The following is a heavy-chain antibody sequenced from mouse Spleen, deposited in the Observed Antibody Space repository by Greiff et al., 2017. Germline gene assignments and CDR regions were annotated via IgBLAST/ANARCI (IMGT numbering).Heavy chain of an antibody. V-gene: IGHV2-2*01. CDR2: IWSGGST. D-gene: IGHD1-1*01. CDR1: GFSLTSYG. Sequence: QVQLKESGPGLVQPSQSLSITCTVSGFSLTSYGVHWVRQSPGKGLEWLGVIWSGGSTDYNAAFISRLSISKDNSKSQVFFKMNSLQADDTAIYYCARSFTTVVAYYAMDYWGQGTSVTVSS. CDR3: ARSFTTVVAYYAMDY. J-gene: IGHJ4*01.